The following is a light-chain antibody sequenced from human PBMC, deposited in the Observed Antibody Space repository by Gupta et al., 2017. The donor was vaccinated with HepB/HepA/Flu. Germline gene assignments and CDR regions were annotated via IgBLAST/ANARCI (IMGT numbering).Light chain of an antibody. V-gene: IGKV4-1*01. Sequence: DIVMTQSPDSLAVSLGERATINCKSSQGVLYSSNNKNYLAWYQQKPGQPPKLLIYWASTRESGVPDRFSGSGSGTDFTLTISSLQAEDVAVYYCQQYYSTPFTFGPGTKVDIK. CDR3: QQYYSTPFT. CDR2: WAS. J-gene: IGKJ3*01. CDR1: QGVLYSSNNKNY.